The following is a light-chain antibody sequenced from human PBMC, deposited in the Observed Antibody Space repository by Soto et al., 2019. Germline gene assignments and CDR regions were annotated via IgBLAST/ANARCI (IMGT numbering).Light chain of an antibody. Sequence: DIQMTQSPSSLSASVGDRVTITCRANRGIENFLAWSQQKPGKAPKLLIYGASTLQSGVSSRFRGCGSGTDFILTINNLQPEDVATYYCQKYSKAPWTFGQGTKV. CDR3: QKYSKAPWT. CDR2: GAS. CDR1: RGIENF. V-gene: IGKV1-27*01. J-gene: IGKJ1*01.